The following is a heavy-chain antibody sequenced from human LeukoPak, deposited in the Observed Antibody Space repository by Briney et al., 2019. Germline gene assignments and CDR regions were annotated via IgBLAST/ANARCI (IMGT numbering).Heavy chain of an antibody. V-gene: IGHV4-39*07. J-gene: IGHJ4*02. CDR3: ARVMTNYDRRVGNFDY. CDR1: GGSISSTSFY. CDR2: VFYSGST. Sequence: KPSETLSLTCTVSGGSISSTSFYWGWIRQPPGKGLEWIGSVFYSGSTNYNPSLKSRVTISVDASKNQFSLKLSSVTAADTAVYYCARVMTNYDRRVGNFDYWGQGTLVTVSS. D-gene: IGHD3-22*01.